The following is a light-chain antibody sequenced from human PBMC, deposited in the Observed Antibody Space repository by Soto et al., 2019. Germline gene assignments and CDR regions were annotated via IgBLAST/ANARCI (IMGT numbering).Light chain of an antibody. V-gene: IGKV3-15*01. Sequence: EIVMTQSPGTLSVSPGERATLSCRASQFVSSNLAWYQHKPGQAPRLLIYGASTRATGIPARFSGSGSGTEFTLTISSLQSEDFAVYYCQQYNNWLTFGGGTKVEIK. J-gene: IGKJ4*01. CDR2: GAS. CDR1: QFVSSN. CDR3: QQYNNWLT.